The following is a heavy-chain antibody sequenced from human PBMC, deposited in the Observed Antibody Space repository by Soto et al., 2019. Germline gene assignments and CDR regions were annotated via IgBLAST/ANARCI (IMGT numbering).Heavy chain of an antibody. CDR1: GGTFSGYY. CDR2: INHSGST. J-gene: IGHJ6*02. CDR3: ASGVALAGMYYYYYGMDV. V-gene: IGHV4-34*01. Sequence: SEKLSLTYAVYGGTFSGYYWSWIRQPPGKGLEWIGEINHSGSTNYNPSLKSRVTISVDTSKNQFSLKLSSVTAADTAVYYCASGVALAGMYYYYYGMDVCGQVTTVT. D-gene: IGHD6-19*01.